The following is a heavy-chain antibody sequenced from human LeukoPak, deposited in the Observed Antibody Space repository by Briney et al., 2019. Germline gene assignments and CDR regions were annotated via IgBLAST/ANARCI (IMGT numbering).Heavy chain of an antibody. CDR3: ARGLGDSSGYYYSLRFDP. D-gene: IGHD3-22*01. Sequence: SVKVSCKASRGTFSSYAISWVRQAPGQGLEWMGGLIPIFGTANYAQKFQGRVTITTDESTSTAYMELSSLRSEDTAVYYCARGLGDSSGYYYSLRFDPWGQGTLVTVSS. CDR2: LIPIFGTA. V-gene: IGHV1-69*05. CDR1: RGTFSSYA. J-gene: IGHJ5*02.